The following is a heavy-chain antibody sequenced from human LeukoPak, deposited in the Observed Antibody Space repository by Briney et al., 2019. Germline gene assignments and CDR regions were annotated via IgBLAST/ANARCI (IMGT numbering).Heavy chain of an antibody. D-gene: IGHD6-19*01. CDR2: INPNSGGT. J-gene: IGHJ6*03. Sequence: GASVKVSCKASGYTFTGYYMHWVRQAPGQGLEWMGWINPNSGGTNYAQKFQGRVTMTRDTSISTAYMELSRLRSDDTAVYYCATPVAAEFRYYYYMDVWGKGTTVTISS. CDR3: ATPVAAEFRYYYYMDV. V-gene: IGHV1-2*02. CDR1: GYTFTGYY.